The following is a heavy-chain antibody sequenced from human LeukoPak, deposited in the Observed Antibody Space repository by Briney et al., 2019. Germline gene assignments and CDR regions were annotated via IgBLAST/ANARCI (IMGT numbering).Heavy chain of an antibody. Sequence: SETLSLTCTVSGGSISSGDYYWSWIRQPPGKGLEWIGYIYYSGSTYYNPSLKSRVTISVDTSKNQFSLKLSSVTAADTAVYYCARDLMGTMVRRGFDPWAREPWSPSPQ. V-gene: IGHV4-30-4*08. CDR2: IYYSGST. CDR1: GGSISSGDYY. D-gene: IGHD3-10*01. J-gene: IGHJ5*02. CDR3: ARDLMGTMVRRGFDP.